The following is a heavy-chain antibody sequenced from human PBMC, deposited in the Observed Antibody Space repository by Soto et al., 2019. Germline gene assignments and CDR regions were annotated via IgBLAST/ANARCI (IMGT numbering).Heavy chain of an antibody. CDR3: AREVAYYDFWSYGMDV. CDR1: GFTFSSYS. V-gene: IGHV3-48*02. Sequence: GGSLRLSCAASGFTFSSYSMNWVRQAPGKGLEWVSYISSSSSTIYYADSVKGRFTISRDNAKNSLYLQMNSLRDEDTAVYYCAREVAYYDFWSYGMDVWGQGTTVTVS. J-gene: IGHJ6*02. CDR2: ISSSSSTI. D-gene: IGHD3-3*01.